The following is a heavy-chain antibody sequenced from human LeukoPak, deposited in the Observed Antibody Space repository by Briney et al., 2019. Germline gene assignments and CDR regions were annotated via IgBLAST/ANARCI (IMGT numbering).Heavy chain of an antibody. CDR3: ARLLDYDSSGYPDTFDI. Sequence: SETLSLTCTVSRGSISPNYWTWIRQPPGKGLEWIGYIYYIGSTNYNPSLKSRVTISLDTSRNQFSLRLSSVTAADTAVYYCARLLDYDSSGYPDTFDIWGQGTMVTVST. D-gene: IGHD3-22*01. CDR1: RGSISPNY. J-gene: IGHJ3*02. V-gene: IGHV4-59*01. CDR2: IYYIGST.